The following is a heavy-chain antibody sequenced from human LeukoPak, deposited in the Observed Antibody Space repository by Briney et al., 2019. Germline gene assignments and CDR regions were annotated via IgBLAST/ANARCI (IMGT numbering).Heavy chain of an antibody. CDR3: ARVSPLTTVVIDY. Sequence: GGWLRLSCAASGFTFSDYYMSWIRKAPGKGLEWVSYISSSGSTIYYADSVKGRFTISRDNAKNSLYLQMNSLRAEDTVVYYCARVSPLTTVVIDYWGQGTLVTVSS. D-gene: IGHD4-23*01. V-gene: IGHV3-11*04. J-gene: IGHJ4*02. CDR1: GFTFSDYY. CDR2: ISSSGSTI.